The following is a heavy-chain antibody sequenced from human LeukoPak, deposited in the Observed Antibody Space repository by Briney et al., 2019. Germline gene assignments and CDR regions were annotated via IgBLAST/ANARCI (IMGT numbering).Heavy chain of an antibody. CDR2: ISGSGGGT. CDR1: GFTFSSYA. CDR3: AKLPLWFGVQWFDP. D-gene: IGHD3-10*01. J-gene: IGHJ5*02. Sequence: GGSLRLSCAASGFTFSSYAMSWVRQAPGKGLEWVSAISGSGGGTYYADSVKGRFTISRDNSKNTLYLQMNSLRAEDTAVYYCAKLPLWFGVQWFDPWGQGTLVTVSS. V-gene: IGHV3-23*01.